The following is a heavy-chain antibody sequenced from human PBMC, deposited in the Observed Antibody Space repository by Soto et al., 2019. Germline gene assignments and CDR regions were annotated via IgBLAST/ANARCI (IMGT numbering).Heavy chain of an antibody. Sequence: PSETLSLTCAVYGGSFSGYYWSWIRQPPGKGLEWIGEINHSGSTNYNPSLKSRVTISVDTSKNQFSLKVSSVTAADTAVYYCASNYGDYSFDHWGQGTLVTVSS. CDR2: INHSGST. V-gene: IGHV4-34*01. CDR1: GGSFSGYY. CDR3: ASNYGDYSFDH. J-gene: IGHJ4*02. D-gene: IGHD4-17*01.